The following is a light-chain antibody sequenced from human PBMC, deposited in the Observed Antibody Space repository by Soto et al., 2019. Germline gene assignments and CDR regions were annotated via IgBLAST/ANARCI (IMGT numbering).Light chain of an antibody. CDR3: KQRSDWPWT. V-gene: IGKV3-11*01. Sequence: EIVLTQSPATLSLSPGERATLSCRASQSVNNYLAWYQQKPGQAPRLLIYDTSDRASGIPARFSGSGSGTDFTLTISSLEPEDFAVCYFKQRSDWPWTFGQGTKVEIK. J-gene: IGKJ1*01. CDR1: QSVNNY. CDR2: DTS.